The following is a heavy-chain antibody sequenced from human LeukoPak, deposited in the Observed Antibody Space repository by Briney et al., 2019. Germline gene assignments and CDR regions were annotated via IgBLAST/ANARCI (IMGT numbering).Heavy chain of an antibody. V-gene: IGHV1-2*02. CDR2: INPNSGGT. Sequence: ASVKVSCKASGYTFTGYYMHWVRQAPGQGLEWMGWINPNSGGTNYAQKFQGRVTMTRGTSISTAYVELSRLRSDDTAVYYCARVTGPIAARRDYYYMDVWGEGTTVTVSS. CDR1: GYTFTGYY. D-gene: IGHD6-6*01. CDR3: ARVTGPIAARRDYYYMDV. J-gene: IGHJ6*03.